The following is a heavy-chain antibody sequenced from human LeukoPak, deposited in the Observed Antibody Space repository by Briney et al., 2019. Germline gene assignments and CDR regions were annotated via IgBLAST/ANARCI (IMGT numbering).Heavy chain of an antibody. J-gene: IGHJ4*02. V-gene: IGHV4-38-2*02. CDR2: VYHVGST. D-gene: IGHD2-21*01. CDR3: AQTILGSATFDY. CDR1: GYSISSGYF. Sequence: PSETLSLTCTVSGYSISSGYFWGWIRQPPGKGLEWIGVYHVGSTNYNPSLKSRVTISVDTSKNQFSLKLSSVTAADTAVYYCAQTILGSATFDYWGQGTLVTVSS.